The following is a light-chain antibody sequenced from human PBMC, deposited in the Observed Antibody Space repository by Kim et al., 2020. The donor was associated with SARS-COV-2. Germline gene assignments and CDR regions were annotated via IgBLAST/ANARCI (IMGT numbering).Light chain of an antibody. J-gene: IGLJ7*01. CDR1: SSNIGSNT. CDR2: YDN. V-gene: IGLV1-44*01. Sequence: ELTQPPSASGTPGQTVTISCSGSSSNIGSNTVNWFHQLPGAAPKLLIYYDNQRPSGVPDRFSGSKSGASGSLAISGLQSEDEGDYYCAIWDDNLKGWMFGGGTQLTVL. CDR3: AIWDDNLKGWM.